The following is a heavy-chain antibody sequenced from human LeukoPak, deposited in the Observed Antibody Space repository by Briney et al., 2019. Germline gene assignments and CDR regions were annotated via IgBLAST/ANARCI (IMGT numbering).Heavy chain of an antibody. CDR3: ARHGSITMVRGRLRYYYMDV. D-gene: IGHD3-10*01. CDR1: GFTVSSNY. V-gene: IGHV3-53*01. Sequence: GGSLRLSCAASGFTVSSNYMSWVRQAPGKGLEWVSVIYSGGSTYYADSVKGRFTISRDNSKNTLHLQMNSLRAEDTAVYYCARHGSITMVRGRLRYYYMDVWGKGTTVTISS. CDR2: IYSGGST. J-gene: IGHJ6*03.